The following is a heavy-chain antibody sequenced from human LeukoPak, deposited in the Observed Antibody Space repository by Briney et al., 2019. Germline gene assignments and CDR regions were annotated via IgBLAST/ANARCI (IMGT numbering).Heavy chain of an antibody. Sequence: GGSLRLSCAASGFTFSSSPMSWVRQAPGRGLEWVSAISGSGGNTYYADSVRGRLTISRDNSKNTVFLQMNSLRVEDTATYYCVKENGNYVTDSFDPWGQGILVAVSS. CDR2: ISGSGGNT. J-gene: IGHJ5*02. CDR1: GFTFSSSP. V-gene: IGHV3-23*01. CDR3: VKENGNYVTDSFDP. D-gene: IGHD3-16*01.